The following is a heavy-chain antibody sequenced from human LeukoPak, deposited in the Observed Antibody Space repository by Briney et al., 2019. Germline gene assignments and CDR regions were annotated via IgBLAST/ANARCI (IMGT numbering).Heavy chain of an antibody. CDR3: ARFPGYCSSTSCSSI. V-gene: IGHV1-8*03. Sequence: ASVKVSXKASGYTFTSYDINWVRQATGQGLEWMGWMNPNSGNTGYAQKFQGRVTITRNTSISTAYMELSSLRSEDTAVYYCARFPGYCSSTSCSSIWGQGTMVTVSS. D-gene: IGHD2-2*01. CDR2: MNPNSGNT. J-gene: IGHJ3*02. CDR1: GYTFTSYD.